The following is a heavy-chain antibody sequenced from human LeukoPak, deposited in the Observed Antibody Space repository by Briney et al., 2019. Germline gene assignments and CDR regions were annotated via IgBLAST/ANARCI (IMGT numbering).Heavy chain of an antibody. CDR1: GGSFSGYY. Sequence: SETLSLTCAVYGGSFSGYYWSWIRQPPGKGLEWIGEINHSGSTNYNPSLKSRVTISVDTSKNQISLKLSSVTAADTAVYYCARGQRGPPKNYYDLWSGPTTHTPMDVWGKGTTVTVSS. CDR3: ARGQRGPPKNYYDLWSGPTTHTPMDV. V-gene: IGHV4-34*01. D-gene: IGHD3-3*01. J-gene: IGHJ6*03. CDR2: INHSGST.